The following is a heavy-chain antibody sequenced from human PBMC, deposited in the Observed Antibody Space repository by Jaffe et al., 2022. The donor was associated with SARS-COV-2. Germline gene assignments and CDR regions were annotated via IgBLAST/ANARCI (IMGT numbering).Heavy chain of an antibody. CDR2: IFPGGSDT. D-gene: IGHD2-15*01. V-gene: IGHV5-51*01. CDR1: GYSFTAYW. J-gene: IGHJ4*02. Sequence: EVQLVQSGAEVKKPGESLKISCKGSGYSFTAYWIGWVRQMPGKGLEWMGIIFPGGSDTRYSPSFQGQVTISADKSINTAYLQWSSLKASDTAIYYCALHYRLFCSGASCPGDYFDYWGQGTMVTVSS. CDR3: ALHYRLFCSGASCPGDYFDY.